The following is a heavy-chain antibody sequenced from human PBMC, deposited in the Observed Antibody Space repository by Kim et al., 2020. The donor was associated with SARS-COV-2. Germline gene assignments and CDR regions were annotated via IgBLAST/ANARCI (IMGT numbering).Heavy chain of an antibody. CDR2: ISSSSSYI. V-gene: IGHV3-21*01. CDR1: GFTFSSYS. D-gene: IGHD6-6*01. J-gene: IGHJ4*02. CDR3: ARDLVIAARPYYFDY. Sequence: GGSLRLSCAASGFTFSSYSMNWVRQAPGKGLEWVSSISSSSSYIYYADSVKGRFTISRDNAKNSLYLQMNSLRAEDTAVYYCARDLVIAARPYYFDYWGQGNLVTVSS.